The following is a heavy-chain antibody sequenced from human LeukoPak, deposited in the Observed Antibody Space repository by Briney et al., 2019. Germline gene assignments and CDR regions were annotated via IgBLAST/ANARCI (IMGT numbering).Heavy chain of an antibody. Sequence: GGSLRLSCAASGFTFSSYAMSWVRQAPGKGLEWMANIKEDGSEKYYGDSVKGRFTISRDNARNSLFLQMDSLRGEETAVYYCARGIGGLFDYWGQGAQVTVSS. J-gene: IGHJ4*02. V-gene: IGHV3-7*01. CDR3: ARGIGGLFDY. CDR1: GFTFSSYA. D-gene: IGHD2-15*01. CDR2: IKEDGSEK.